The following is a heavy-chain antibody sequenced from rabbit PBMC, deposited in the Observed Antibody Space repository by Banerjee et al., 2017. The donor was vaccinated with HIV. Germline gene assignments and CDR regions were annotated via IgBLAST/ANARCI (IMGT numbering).Heavy chain of an antibody. V-gene: IGHV1S45*01. CDR2: ISTGDGST. CDR3: ARDLAGVIGWNFGL. CDR1: GFTISSSYW. D-gene: IGHD4-1*01. Sequence: QEQLKETGGGLVQPGGSLTLSCTASGFTISSSYWMSWVRQAPGKGLEWIGYISTGDGSTYYASWVNGRFTISKTSSTTVTLQMTSLTAADTATYFCARDLAGVIGWNFGLWGPGTLVTVS. J-gene: IGHJ6*01.